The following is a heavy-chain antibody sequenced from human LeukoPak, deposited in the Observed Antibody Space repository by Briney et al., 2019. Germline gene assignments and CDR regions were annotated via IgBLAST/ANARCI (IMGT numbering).Heavy chain of an antibody. V-gene: IGHV3-21*01. CDR3: ARIMGGYDCSGSYYPPPFFDY. D-gene: IGHD3-10*01. CDR2: ISSSSSYI. J-gene: IGHJ4*02. Sequence: GGSLRLSCAASGFTFSSYSMNWVRQAPGKGLEWVSSISSSSSYIYYADSVKGRFTISRDNAKNSLYLQMNSLRAEDTAVYYCARIMGGYDCSGSYYPPPFFDYWGQGTLVTVSS. CDR1: GFTFSSYS.